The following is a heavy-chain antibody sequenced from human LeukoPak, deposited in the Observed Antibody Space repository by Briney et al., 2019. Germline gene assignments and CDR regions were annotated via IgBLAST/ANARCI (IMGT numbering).Heavy chain of an antibody. D-gene: IGHD6-19*01. CDR2: ISGGGGNT. Sequence: GPSLSLSCAPSGSTFSSYAMSWVRQAPGKGLEWVPAISGGGGNTYYADSVTGQFTTSRDTTKNTLYMQMNSLRAEDTSVYYCAKVPYSSGWSHFDNWGQGTLVTVSS. J-gene: IGHJ4*02. CDR3: AKVPYSSGWSHFDN. V-gene: IGHV3-23*01. CDR1: GSTFSSYA.